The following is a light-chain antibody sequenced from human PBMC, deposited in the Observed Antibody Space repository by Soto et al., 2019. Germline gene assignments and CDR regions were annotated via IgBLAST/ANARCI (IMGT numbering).Light chain of an antibody. Sequence: DIQMTQSPTSLSASVGDRVTISCRASQNIRSYLNWYQQIPGKAPNLLIYATSILQTGVPSRFSGSGSGTDFTLTINGLQPEDFATYYCQQGYTTRWTFAQGTKVDIK. CDR3: QQGYTTRWT. CDR2: ATS. J-gene: IGKJ1*01. V-gene: IGKV1-39*01. CDR1: QNIRSY.